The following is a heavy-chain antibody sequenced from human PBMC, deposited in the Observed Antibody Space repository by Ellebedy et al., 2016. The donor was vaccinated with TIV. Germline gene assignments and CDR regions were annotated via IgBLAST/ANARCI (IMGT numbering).Heavy chain of an antibody. CDR2: IYYSGST. CDR3: ARGRATVVAKAKYFDS. D-gene: IGHD4-23*01. CDR1: GGSVSSGSYY. Sequence: SETLSLXXTVSGGSVSSGSYYWSWIRQPPGKGLEWIGYIYYSGSTNYNPSLKSRVTISVDTSKNQFSLKLSSVTAADTAVYFCARGRATVVAKAKYFDSWGQGTPVTVSS. V-gene: IGHV4-61*01. J-gene: IGHJ4*02.